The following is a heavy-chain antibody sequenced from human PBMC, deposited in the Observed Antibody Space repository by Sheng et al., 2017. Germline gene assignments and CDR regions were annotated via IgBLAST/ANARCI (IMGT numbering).Heavy chain of an antibody. V-gene: IGHV1-69*04. CDR1: GGTFSSYA. D-gene: IGHD3-10*01. Sequence: QVQLVQSGAEVKKPGSSVKVSCKASGGTFSSYAISWVRQAPGQGLEWMGGIIPILGIANYAQKFQGRVTITADKSTSTAYMELSSLRSEDTAVYYCARERVGEDYYYYYMDVWGKGTTVTVSS. CDR2: IIPILGIA. J-gene: IGHJ6*03. CDR3: ARERVGEDYYYYYMDV.